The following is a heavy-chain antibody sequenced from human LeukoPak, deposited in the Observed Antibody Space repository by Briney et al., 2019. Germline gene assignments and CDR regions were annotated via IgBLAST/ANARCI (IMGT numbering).Heavy chain of an antibody. CDR2: IIPIFGTA. V-gene: IGHV1-69*05. D-gene: IGHD6-19*01. Sequence: GASVKVSCKASGGTFSSYAISWVRQAPGQGLEWMGGIIPIFGTASYAQKFQGRVTITTDESTSTAYMELSSLRSEDTAVYYCAREARIAVAGPKNYYYYMDVWGKGTTVTVSS. CDR3: AREARIAVAGPKNYYYYMDV. J-gene: IGHJ6*03. CDR1: GGTFSSYA.